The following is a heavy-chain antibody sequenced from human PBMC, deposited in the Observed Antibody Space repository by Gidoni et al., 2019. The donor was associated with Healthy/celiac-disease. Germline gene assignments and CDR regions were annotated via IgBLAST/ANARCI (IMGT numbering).Heavy chain of an antibody. CDR2: IYYSGST. V-gene: IGHV4-31*03. J-gene: IGHJ6*02. CDR1: GGSISSGGYY. CDR3: ARDPTVAGTFYYYGMDV. Sequence: QVQLQESGPGLVKPSQTLSLTCTVSGGSISSGGYYWSWIRQHPGKGLEWIGYIYYSGSTYYNPSLKSRVTISVDTSKNQFSLKLSSVTAADTAVYYCARDPTVAGTFYYYGMDVWGQGTTVTVSS. D-gene: IGHD6-19*01.